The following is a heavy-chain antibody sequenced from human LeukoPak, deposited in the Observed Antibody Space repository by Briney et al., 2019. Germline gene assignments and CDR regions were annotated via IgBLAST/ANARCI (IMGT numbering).Heavy chain of an antibody. D-gene: IGHD3-9*01. J-gene: IGHJ4*02. Sequence: SETLSLTCTVSGGSISSYYWSWIRQPPGKGLEWIGYIYYSGSTNYNPSLKSRVTISVDTSKNQFSLKLSSVTAADTAVYYCARALPYYDILTGYYKYYFDYWGQGTLVTVSS. V-gene: IGHV4-59*01. CDR3: ARALPYYDILTGYYKYYFDY. CDR2: IYYSGST. CDR1: GGSISSYY.